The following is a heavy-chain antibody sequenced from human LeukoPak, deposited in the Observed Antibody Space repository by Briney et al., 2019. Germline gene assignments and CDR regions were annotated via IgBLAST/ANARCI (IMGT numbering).Heavy chain of an antibody. CDR1: GFTFSTSA. Sequence: GGSLRLSCAASGFTFSTSAMTWVRQAPGKGLEWVSGIISTGTTYYADSVRGRFTISRDNSKNTLYLQMNSLRAEDTAVYYCAKHHYYGDDADAFDIWGQGTLVTVSS. J-gene: IGHJ3*02. D-gene: IGHD4-17*01. CDR3: AKHHYYGDDADAFDI. CDR2: IISTGTT. V-gene: IGHV3-23*01.